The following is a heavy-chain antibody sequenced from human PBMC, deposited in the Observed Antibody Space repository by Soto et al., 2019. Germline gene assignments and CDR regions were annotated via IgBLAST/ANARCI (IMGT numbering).Heavy chain of an antibody. V-gene: IGHV3-48*02. Sequence: EVQLVESGGGLVQPGGSLRLSCAASGFTFSSYGMNWVSQAPGKGLEWVSYISSSSTTIYYADSVKGRFTIFRDNAKNSLYLQLNSLRDEDTAVYYCARSPYYYDSSNYYGYWGQGTLVTVS. CDR2: ISSSSTTI. CDR1: GFTFSSYG. D-gene: IGHD3-22*01. CDR3: ARSPYYYDSSNYYGY. J-gene: IGHJ4*02.